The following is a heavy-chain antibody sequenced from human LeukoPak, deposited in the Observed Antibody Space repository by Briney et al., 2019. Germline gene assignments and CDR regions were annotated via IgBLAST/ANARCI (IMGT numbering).Heavy chain of an antibody. D-gene: IGHD2-21*02. Sequence: SVKVSCKASGGTFSSYAISWVRQAPGQGLEWMGGIIPIFGTANYAQKFQGRVTITADESTSTAYMELSSLRSEDTAVYYCARVEGSVTEMGDWGQGTLVTVSS. CDR3: ARVEGSVTEMGD. CDR2: IIPIFGTA. J-gene: IGHJ4*02. CDR1: GGTFSSYA. V-gene: IGHV1-69*13.